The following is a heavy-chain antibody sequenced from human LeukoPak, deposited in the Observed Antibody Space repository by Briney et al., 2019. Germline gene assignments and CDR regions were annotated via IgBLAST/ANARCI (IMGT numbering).Heavy chain of an antibody. D-gene: IGHD3-9*01. J-gene: IGHJ4*02. CDR2: ISGSGGST. Sequence: PGGSLRLSCAASGFTFSSYAMSWVRQAPGKGLEWVSAISGSGGSTYYADSVKGRFTISRDNAKNSLYLQMNSLRAEDTAVYYCARGILRYFDWLSIKVGPDLDYWGQGTLVTVSS. V-gene: IGHV3-23*01. CDR1: GFTFSSYA. CDR3: ARGILRYFDWLSIKVGPDLDY.